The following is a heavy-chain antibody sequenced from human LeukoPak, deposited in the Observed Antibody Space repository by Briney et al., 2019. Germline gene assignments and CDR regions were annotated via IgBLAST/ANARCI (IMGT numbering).Heavy chain of an antibody. J-gene: IGHJ4*02. V-gene: IGHV3-30-3*01. CDR1: GFTFSSYA. CDR3: AREENSSGWYYFDY. D-gene: IGHD6-19*01. Sequence: GGSLRLSCAASGFTFSSYAVHWVRQAPGKGLEWVAVISYDGSNKYYADSVKGRFTISRDNSKNTLYLQMNSLRAEDTAVYYCAREENSSGWYYFDYWGQGTLVTVSS. CDR2: ISYDGSNK.